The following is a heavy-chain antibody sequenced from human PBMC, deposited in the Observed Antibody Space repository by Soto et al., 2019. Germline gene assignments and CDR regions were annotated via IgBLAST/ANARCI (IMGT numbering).Heavy chain of an antibody. D-gene: IGHD3-9*01. CDR1: GFSFSSYW. V-gene: IGHV3-7*03. CDR3: ARGMSTPGIDW. J-gene: IGHJ1*01. CDR2: INQDGSQK. Sequence: EVQLVESGGGLVQPGGSLRLSCAASGFSFSSYWMNWVRQAPGKGLEGVANINQDGSQKSFVASVKGRFTTSRDNAKNSLYLQMNSLGAEDTAVYFCARGMSTPGIDWWGQGTLVTVSS.